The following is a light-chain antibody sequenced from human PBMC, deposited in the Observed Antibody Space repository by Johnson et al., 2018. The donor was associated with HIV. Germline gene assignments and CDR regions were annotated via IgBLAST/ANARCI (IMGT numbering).Light chain of an antibody. J-gene: IGLJ1*01. CDR2: DNN. CDR3: GTWDNSLRTAF. CDR1: SSNIGNNY. Sequence: QSVLTQPPSVSAAAGQKVTISCSGSSSNIGNNYVAWYQQVPGTAPKLLIYDNNRRPSGVPDRFSGSKSGTSATLGITGLQTGDEADYFCGTWDNSLRTAFFETGTKVAV. V-gene: IGLV1-51*01.